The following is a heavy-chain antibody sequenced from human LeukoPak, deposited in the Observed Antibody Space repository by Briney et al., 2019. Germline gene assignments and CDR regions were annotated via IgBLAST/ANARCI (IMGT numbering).Heavy chain of an antibody. CDR1: GFTFSNAW. V-gene: IGHV3-15*01. D-gene: IGHD6-13*01. CDR2: IKSKTDGGTT. CDR3: TTAVAAAGRYYYYYGMDV. J-gene: IGHJ6*02. Sequence: GGSLRLSCAASGFTFSNAWMSWVRQAPGKGLEWVGRIKSKTDGGTTDYAAPVKDRFTISRDDSKNTLYLQMNSLKTEDTAVYYCTTAVAAAGRYYYYYGMDVWGQGTTVTVSS.